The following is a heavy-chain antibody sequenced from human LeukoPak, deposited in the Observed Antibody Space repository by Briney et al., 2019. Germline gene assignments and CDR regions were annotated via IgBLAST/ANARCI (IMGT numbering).Heavy chain of an antibody. J-gene: IGHJ4*02. CDR3: ARRHPNSGSNDY. CDR1: GFTFTTYW. D-gene: IGHD1-26*01. Sequence: PGGSLRLSCAASGFTFTTYWMSWVRQAPGKGLEWVANINQDGVEKYYVASVKGRFTISRDNAKNTLYLQMNSLRAEDTAVYYCARRHPNSGSNDYWGQGTLVTVSS. V-gene: IGHV3-7*02. CDR2: INQDGVEK.